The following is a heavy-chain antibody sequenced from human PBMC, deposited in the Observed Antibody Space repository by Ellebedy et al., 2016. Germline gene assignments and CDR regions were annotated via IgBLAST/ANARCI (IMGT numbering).Heavy chain of an antibody. CDR1: GFTVTNNY. D-gene: IGHD3-3*01. J-gene: IGHJ4*02. V-gene: IGHV3-7*01. CDR2: LHPDGSEK. Sequence: GGSLRLSXPASGFTVTNNYMSWVRQPPGKGLEWVAKLHPDGSEKSYVDSGKGRFTISINNAKNSLYLQMNSRRAEDTAVYYCARELSWSGRDYWGQGTLVTVSS. CDR3: ARELSWSGRDY.